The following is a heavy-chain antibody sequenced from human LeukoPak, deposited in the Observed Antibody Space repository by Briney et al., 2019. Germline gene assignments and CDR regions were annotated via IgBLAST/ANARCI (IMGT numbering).Heavy chain of an antibody. CDR1: GFTFSSYA. D-gene: IGHD3-22*01. J-gene: IGHJ4*02. Sequence: PGGSLRLSCAASGFTFSSYAMSWVRQAPGKGLEWVSAISGSGGSTYYADSVKGRFTISRDNSKNALYLQMNSLRAEDTAVYYCAKAFTMIVVGTSDYWGQGTLVTVSS. CDR3: AKAFTMIVVGTSDY. CDR2: ISGSGGST. V-gene: IGHV3-23*01.